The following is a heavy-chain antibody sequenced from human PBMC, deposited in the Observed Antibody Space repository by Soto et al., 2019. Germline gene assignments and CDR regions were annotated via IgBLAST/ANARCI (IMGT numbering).Heavy chain of an antibody. CDR1: GFSLSSTRVA. V-gene: IGHV2-5*02. CDR2: IYWDDDK. CDR3: AHIVVAGLGYDFDY. Sequence: QITLKESGPTLVKPTQTLTLTCTFSGFSLSSTRVAVGWIRQPPGKALEWLALIYWDDDKRYSSFLKSRLTINKDTSKNQVVLTMSNMDPVDTARYYCAHIVVAGLGYDFDYWGQGTLVTISS. J-gene: IGHJ4*02. D-gene: IGHD6-19*01.